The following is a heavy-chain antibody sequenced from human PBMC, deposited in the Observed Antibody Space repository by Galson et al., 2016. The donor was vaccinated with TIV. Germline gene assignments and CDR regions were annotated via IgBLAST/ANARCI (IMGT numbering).Heavy chain of an antibody. D-gene: IGHD4-17*01. CDR2: VNPHSGNT. CDR3: ARGGDYGDY. J-gene: IGHJ4*02. V-gene: IGHV1-8*02. CDR1: GYTFLSYD. Sequence: SVKVSCKASGYTFLSYDINWVRQAPGQGLEWMGWVNPHSGNTGYSQKFLGRVTMTRNMSISVAYMELSSLRSEDTAVYYCARGGDYGDYWGQGTLVTVSS.